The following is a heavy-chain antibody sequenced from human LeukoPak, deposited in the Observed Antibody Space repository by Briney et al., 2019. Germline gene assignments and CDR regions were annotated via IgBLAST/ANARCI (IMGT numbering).Heavy chain of an antibody. D-gene: IGHD1-26*01. CDR2: FDPEDGET. J-gene: IGHJ3*02. Sequence: GASVTLSCTCSGYRLTLLSMHLGRHGPGKGLELMGGFDPEDGETIYAQKFQGRVTMTEDTSTDTAYMELSSLRSEDTALYYCATEATTRRAFDIWGQGTMVTVSS. CDR1: GYRLTLLS. V-gene: IGHV1-24*01. CDR3: ATEATTRRAFDI.